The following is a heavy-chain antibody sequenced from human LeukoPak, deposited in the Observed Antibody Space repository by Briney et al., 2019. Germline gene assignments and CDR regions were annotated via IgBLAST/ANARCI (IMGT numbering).Heavy chain of an antibody. CDR3: ARAYYESSAYRHAVYFDY. Sequence: SETLSLTCAVSGGSFSDNYWSWIRQPAGKGLEWIGRIYTSGSTNYNPSLKSRVTISVDTSKNQFSLKLSSVTAADTAVYYCARAYYESSAYRHAVYFDYWGQGTLVTVSS. CDR2: IYTSGST. D-gene: IGHD3-22*01. J-gene: IGHJ4*02. V-gene: IGHV4-4*07. CDR1: GGSFSDNY.